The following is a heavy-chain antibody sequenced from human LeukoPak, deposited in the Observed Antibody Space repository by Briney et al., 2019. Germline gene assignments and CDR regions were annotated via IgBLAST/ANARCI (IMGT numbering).Heavy chain of an antibody. Sequence: SETLSLTCTVSGGSISGYYWSWIRQSPGKGLEWIGYIYSSGSTNYNPLLNGRVTISVDTSNNHFSLKLVSVAAADTAVYFCARYNWGYGAFDYWGQGTLVAVSS. CDR1: GGSISGYY. CDR2: IYSSGST. D-gene: IGHD1-20*01. V-gene: IGHV4-59*01. J-gene: IGHJ4*02. CDR3: ARYNWGYGAFDY.